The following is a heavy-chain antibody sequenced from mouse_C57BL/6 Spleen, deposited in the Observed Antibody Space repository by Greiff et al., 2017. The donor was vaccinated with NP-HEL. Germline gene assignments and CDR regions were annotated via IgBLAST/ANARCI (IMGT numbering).Heavy chain of an antibody. CDR1: GYSFTGYY. V-gene: IGHV1-42*01. CDR3: ARWGSSYIDY. CDR2: INPSTGGT. Sequence: EVQLQQSGPELVKPGASVKISCKASGYSFTGYYMNWVKQSPEKSLEWIGEINPSTGGTTYNQKFKAKATLTVDKSSSTAYMQLKSLTSEDSAVYYCARWGSSYIDYWGQGTTLTVSS. J-gene: IGHJ2*01. D-gene: IGHD1-1*01.